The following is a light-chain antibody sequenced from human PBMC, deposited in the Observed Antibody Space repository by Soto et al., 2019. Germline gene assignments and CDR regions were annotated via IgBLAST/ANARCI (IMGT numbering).Light chain of an antibody. Sequence: QSALTQPPSASGSPGQSVTISCTGTKSDIGVYDFVSWYQHHPGKAPRLIIYEVVQRPSGVPDRFSGSKSGNTASLTVSGLQAADEADYFCQSYAGSNTDVFGSGTKLTVL. J-gene: IGLJ1*01. CDR2: EVV. V-gene: IGLV2-8*01. CDR1: KSDIGVYDF. CDR3: QSYAGSNTDV.